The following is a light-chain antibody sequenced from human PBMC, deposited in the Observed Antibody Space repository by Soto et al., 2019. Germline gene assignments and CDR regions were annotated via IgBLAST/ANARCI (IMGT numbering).Light chain of an antibody. J-gene: IGKJ1*01. CDR3: QQDDNALWT. V-gene: IGKV3-20*01. Sequence: EIVLTQSPGNLYMTPGQRATLSCRASQSVISTYLTWYQQKPGQAPRLLIYSASNRATGVPDRFSGSGSGTDFTLTISRLEPEDFAVYYCQQDDNALWTFGQGPKVDSK. CDR1: QSVISTY. CDR2: SAS.